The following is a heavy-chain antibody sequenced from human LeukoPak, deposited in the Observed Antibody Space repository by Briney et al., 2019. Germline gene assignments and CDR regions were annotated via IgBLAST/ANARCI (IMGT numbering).Heavy chain of an antibody. J-gene: IGHJ4*02. V-gene: IGHV4-61*02. Sequence: SQTLSLTCAVSGGSISSGNYYWSWIRQPAGKGLEWMGRIYTNESTYYNPSLKIRVTISVDTSKNQFSLNLNSVTAADTAVYYCARGAYGSGSRYFDYWGQGTLVTVSS. D-gene: IGHD3-10*01. CDR2: IYTNEST. CDR3: ARGAYGSGSRYFDY. CDR1: GGSISSGNYY.